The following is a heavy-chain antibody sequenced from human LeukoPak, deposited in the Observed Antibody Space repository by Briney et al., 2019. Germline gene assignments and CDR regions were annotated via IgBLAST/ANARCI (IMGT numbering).Heavy chain of an antibody. J-gene: IGHJ4*02. V-gene: IGHV3-30*18. CDR1: GFTFSSYG. CDR3: AKQWTYYHGSGSYSH. CDR2: ISYDGSNK. D-gene: IGHD3-10*01. Sequence: GGSLRLSCAASGFTFSSYGMHWVRQAPGKGLEWVAVISYDGSNKYYADSVKGRFTISRDNSKNTLYLQMNSLRAEDTAVYYCAKQWTYYHGSGSYSHWGQGTLVTVSS.